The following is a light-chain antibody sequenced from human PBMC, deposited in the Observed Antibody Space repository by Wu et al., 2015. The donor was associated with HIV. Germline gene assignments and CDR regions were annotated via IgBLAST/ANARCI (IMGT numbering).Light chain of an antibody. CDR1: QTINTW. CDR3: QQYNSHSYT. CDR2: KAS. V-gene: IGKV1-5*03. J-gene: IGKJ2*01. Sequence: DIQMTQSPSTLSASVGDRVTITCRASQTINTWLAWYQQKPGEAPKLLIYKASRLGSGVPSRFSGSGSGTQFTLTISSLQPDDFATYYCQQYNSHSYTIGQGPKLE.